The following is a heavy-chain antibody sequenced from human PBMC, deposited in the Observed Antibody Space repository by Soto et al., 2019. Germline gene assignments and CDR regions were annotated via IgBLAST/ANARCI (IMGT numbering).Heavy chain of an antibody. V-gene: IGHV4-30-4*01. CDR3: ASHPRGYSGYDGPVDY. Sequence: SETLSLTCTVSGGSISSGDYYWSWIRQPPGKGLEWIGYIYYSGSTYYNPSLKSRVTISVDTSKNQFSLKLSSVTAADTAVYYCASHPRGYSGYDGPVDYWGQGTLVTVPS. CDR2: IYYSGST. CDR1: GGSISSGDYY. D-gene: IGHD5-12*01. J-gene: IGHJ4*02.